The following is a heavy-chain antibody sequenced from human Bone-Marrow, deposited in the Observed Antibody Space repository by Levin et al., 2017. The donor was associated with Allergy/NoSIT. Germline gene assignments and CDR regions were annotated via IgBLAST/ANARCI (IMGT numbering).Heavy chain of an antibody. D-gene: IGHD3-16*02. CDR3: ARRVKSFGGVFDGKID. CDR2: ISKSGTA. CDR1: GASISNDNYD. Sequence: SETLSLTCTVSGASISNDNYDWSWIRQAPGKGLEWIGYISKSGTAFYKSSLQSRASISIDPSKNQFFLKLIPVTGADTAVYYCARRVKSFGGVFDGKIDWGQGTLVTV. J-gene: IGHJ4*02. V-gene: IGHV4-30-4*08.